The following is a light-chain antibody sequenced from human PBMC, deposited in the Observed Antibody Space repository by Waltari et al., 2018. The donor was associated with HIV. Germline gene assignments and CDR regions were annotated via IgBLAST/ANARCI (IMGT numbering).Light chain of an antibody. V-gene: IGLV1-44*01. CDR2: GNK. CDR3: AAWDDSLNGLWV. J-gene: IGLJ3*02. Sequence: QSVLTQPPSASGTPGQRVTISCSGSSSNIGSNYVNWYPQLPGTAPKLLMDGNKQRPPVVPGRFSGSKSGTSAFLAISGLQSEDEADYYCAAWDDSLNGLWVFGGGTKLTVL. CDR1: SSNIGSNY.